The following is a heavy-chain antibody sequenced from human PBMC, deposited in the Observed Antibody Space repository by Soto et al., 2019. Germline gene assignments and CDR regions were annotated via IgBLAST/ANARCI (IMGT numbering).Heavy chain of an antibody. V-gene: IGHV1-18*01. Sequence: ASVKVSCKASGYTFTSYGISWVRQAPGQGLERMGWISAYNGNTNYAQKLQGRVTMTTDTSTSTAYMELRSLRSDDTALYYCARDPPRGSYDFWSGYYSGPKYYFGYGG. D-gene: IGHD3-3*01. J-gene: IGHJ4*01. CDR2: ISAYNGNT. CDR3: ARDPPRGSYDFWSGYYSGPKYYFGY. CDR1: GYTFTSYG.